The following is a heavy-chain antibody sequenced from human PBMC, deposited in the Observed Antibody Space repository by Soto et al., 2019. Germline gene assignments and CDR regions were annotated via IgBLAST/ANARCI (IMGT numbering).Heavy chain of an antibody. Sequence: SVKVSCKVSGYTLTELSMHWVRQAPGKGLEWMGGFDPEDGETIYAQKFQGRVTMTEDTSTDTAYMELSSLRSEDTAVYYCAAPARVAARPGKYYYGMDVWGQGTTVTVSS. V-gene: IGHV1-24*01. D-gene: IGHD6-6*01. CDR3: AAPARVAARPGKYYYGMDV. CDR1: GYTLTELS. CDR2: FDPEDGET. J-gene: IGHJ6*02.